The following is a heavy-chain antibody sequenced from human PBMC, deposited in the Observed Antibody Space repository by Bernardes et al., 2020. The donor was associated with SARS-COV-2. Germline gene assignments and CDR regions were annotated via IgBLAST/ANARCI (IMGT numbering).Heavy chain of an antibody. CDR3: ARDEGYGDPHGD. D-gene: IGHD4-17*01. CDR2: IYYSGST. J-gene: IGHJ4*02. V-gene: IGHV4-59*01. Sequence: SETLSLTCTVSGGSISSYYWSWIRQPPGKGLEWIGYIYYSGSTNYNPSLKSRVTISVDTSKNQFSLKLSSVTAADTAVYYCARDEGYGDPHGDWGQGTLVTVSS. CDR1: GGSISSYY.